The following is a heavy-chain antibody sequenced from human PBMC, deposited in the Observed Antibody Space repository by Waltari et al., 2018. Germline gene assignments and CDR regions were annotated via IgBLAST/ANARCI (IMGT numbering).Heavy chain of an antibody. D-gene: IGHD2-15*01. CDR3: ARDGYCSGGSCYSGWSDP. J-gene: IGHJ5*02. CDR1: GFSFTNFA. V-gene: IGHV1-3*01. Sequence: QVQLVQSGAEVKKPGASVKVSCTPSGFSFTNFAVHWVRQAPGQRLEWMGWINAANDNTRYSQKFQDRVTITRDTSASTAHMELSSLRSEDTAVYYCARDGYCSGGSCYSGWSDPWGQGTLVIVSS. CDR2: INAANDNT.